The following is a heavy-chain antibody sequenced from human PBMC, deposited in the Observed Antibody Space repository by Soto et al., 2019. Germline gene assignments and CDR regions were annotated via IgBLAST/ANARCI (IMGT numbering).Heavy chain of an antibody. CDR2: IIPILGIA. J-gene: IGHJ5*02. CDR1: GGTFSSYT. V-gene: IGHV1-69*08. CDR3: ARDRIHDYGDYHNWFDP. D-gene: IGHD4-17*01. Sequence: QVQLVQSGAEVKKPGSSVKVSCKASGGTFSSYTISWVRQAPGQGLEWMGRIIPILGIANYAQKFQGRVTITADKSTSTAYMELSSLRSEDTAVYYCARDRIHDYGDYHNWFDPWGQGTLVTVSS.